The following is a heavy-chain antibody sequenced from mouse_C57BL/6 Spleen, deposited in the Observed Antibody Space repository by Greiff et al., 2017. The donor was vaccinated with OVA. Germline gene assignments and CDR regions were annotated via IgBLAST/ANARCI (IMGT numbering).Heavy chain of an antibody. V-gene: IGHV1-55*01. D-gene: IGHD2-3*01. CDR3: ARSYDGSYYFDY. J-gene: IGHJ2*01. CDR2: IYPGSGST. Sequence: QVQLKQPGAELVKPGASVKMSCKASGYTFTSYWITWVKQRPGQGLEWIGDIYPGSGSTNYNEKFKSKATLTVDTSSSTAYMQLSSLTSEDSAVYYCARSYDGSYYFDYWGQGTTLTVSS. CDR1: GYTFTSYW.